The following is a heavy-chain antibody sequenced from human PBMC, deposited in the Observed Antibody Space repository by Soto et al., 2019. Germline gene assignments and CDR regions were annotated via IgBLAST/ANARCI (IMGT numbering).Heavy chain of an antibody. CDR1: GYTFSGYC. V-gene: IGHV5-10-1*01. J-gene: IGHJ4*02. CDR3: ARQIYDSDTGPNFQYYFDS. CDR2: IDPSDSQT. D-gene: IGHD3-22*01. Sequence: PGESLKISCSGSGYTFSGYCSAWVRQKPGKGLEWMGRIDPSDSQTYYSPSFRGHVTISVTKSITTVFLQWSSLRASDTAMYYCARQIYDSDTGPNFQYYFDSWGQGTPVTVSS.